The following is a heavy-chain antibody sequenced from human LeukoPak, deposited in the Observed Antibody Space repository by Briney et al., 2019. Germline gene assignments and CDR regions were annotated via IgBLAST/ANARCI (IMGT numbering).Heavy chain of an antibody. D-gene: IGHD3-22*01. J-gene: IGHJ4*02. CDR1: GFTFSSYA. Sequence: GRSLRLSCAASGFTFSSYAMHWVRQAPGKGLEWVAVISYDGSNKYYADSVKGRFTISRDNSKNTLYLQMNSLRAEDTAVYYCARPWGNYYDSSGYYYWGQGTLVTVSS. CDR3: ARPWGNYYDSSGYYY. V-gene: IGHV3-30-3*01. CDR2: ISYDGSNK.